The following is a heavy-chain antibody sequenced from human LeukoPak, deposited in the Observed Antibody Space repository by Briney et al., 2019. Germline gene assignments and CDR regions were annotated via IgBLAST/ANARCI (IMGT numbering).Heavy chain of an antibody. J-gene: IGHJ4*02. CDR3: ASRHGDSGSSNC. V-gene: IGHV4-61*01. CDR2: VYYSGST. Sequence: SETLSLTCSVSGASVSSGSYYWSWIRQPPGEGLEWIGYVYYSGSTNYNPSLKSRVTISLVTSKNQFSLRLSSVTAADTAVYYCASRHGDSGSSNCWGQGTLVTVSS. D-gene: IGHD3-10*01. CDR1: GASVSSGSYY.